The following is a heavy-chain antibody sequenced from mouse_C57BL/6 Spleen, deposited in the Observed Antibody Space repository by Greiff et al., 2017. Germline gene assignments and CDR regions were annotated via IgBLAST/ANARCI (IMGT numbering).Heavy chain of an antibody. D-gene: IGHD2-4*01. J-gene: IGHJ3*01. Sequence: EVQVVESGGGLVKPGGSLKLSCAASGFTFSSYAMSWVRQTPEKRLEWVATISDGGSYTYYPDNVKGRFTISRDNAKNNLYLQMSHLKSEDTAMYYCARDQTMRDWFAYWGQGTLVTVSA. CDR3: ARDQTMRDWFAY. CDR2: ISDGGSYT. V-gene: IGHV5-4*01. CDR1: GFTFSSYA.